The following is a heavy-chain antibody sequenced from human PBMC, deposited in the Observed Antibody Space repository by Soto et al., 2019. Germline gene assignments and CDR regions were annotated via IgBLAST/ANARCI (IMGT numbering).Heavy chain of an antibody. CDR1: GFTFSSYS. V-gene: IGHV3-48*02. CDR3: ARGSSNWAYYFDF. CDR2: ITSSGTTV. Sequence: EVHLVESGGCLGQPGGSLRLSCAASGFTFSSYSLNWVRQAPGKGLEWVSYITSSGTTVYYADSVRGRFTISRDNAKNSLYLQMNSLRDDDTAVYYCARGSSNWAYYFDFWGQGTLVTVSS. J-gene: IGHJ4*02. D-gene: IGHD6-13*01.